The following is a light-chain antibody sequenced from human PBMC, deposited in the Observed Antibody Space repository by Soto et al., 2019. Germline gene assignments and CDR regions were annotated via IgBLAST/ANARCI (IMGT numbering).Light chain of an antibody. CDR1: QSVDTK. Sequence: ETVMTQSPATLSVSLGERVTLSCRASQSVDTKLAWYQHKPGQAPRLLIYGASTRATGIPARFSGSGSGTEFTLTISGLQSEDFAVYFCQQYYNFYTYRQGTKLEIK. CDR2: GAS. CDR3: QQYYNFYT. J-gene: IGKJ2*01. V-gene: IGKV3-15*01.